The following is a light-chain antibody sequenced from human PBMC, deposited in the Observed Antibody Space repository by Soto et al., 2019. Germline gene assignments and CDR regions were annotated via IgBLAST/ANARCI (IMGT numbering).Light chain of an antibody. V-gene: IGKV3-15*01. J-gene: IGKJ2*01. CDR3: HQYNDWLIA. Sequence: ETLMTQSPVTLSLSPGERVTLSCRASQSVGSNLAWYQQKPGQAPSLLVYGAFNRAAGVPARFSGSGSGTEFTLTISSLQSEDSAVYYCHQYNDWLIAFGQGTKLEI. CDR2: GAF. CDR1: QSVGSN.